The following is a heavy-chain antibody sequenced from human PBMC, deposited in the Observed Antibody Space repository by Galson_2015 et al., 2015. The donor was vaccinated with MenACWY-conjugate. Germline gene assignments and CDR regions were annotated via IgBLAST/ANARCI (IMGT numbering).Heavy chain of an antibody. CDR3: ARDLGFYCSHNDCYSPY. V-gene: IGHV3-7*03. CDR1: GFTFNNYW. CDR2: IKQDGSEK. D-gene: IGHD2-15*01. J-gene: IGHJ4*02. Sequence: SLRLSCAASGFTFNNYWMSWVRHVPGKEPEWVANIKQDGSEKYYVDSVRGRFTISRDNAKSSLFLQMNSLRAEDTAVYYCARDLGFYCSHNDCYSPYWGQGTLVTVSS.